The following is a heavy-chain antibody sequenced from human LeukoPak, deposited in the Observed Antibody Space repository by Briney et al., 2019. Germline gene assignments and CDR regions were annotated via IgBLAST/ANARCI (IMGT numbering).Heavy chain of an antibody. CDR1: GGSISSYY. CDR2: IYTSGST. J-gene: IGHJ5*02. Sequence: PSETLSLTCTVSGGSISSYYWSWIRQPAGKGLEWIGRIYTSGSTNYNPSLKSRVTMSVDTSKNQFSLKLSSVTAADTAAYYCAREDIVVVPAAIDPWGQGTLVTVSS. V-gene: IGHV4-4*07. CDR3: AREDIVVVPAAIDP. D-gene: IGHD2-2*01.